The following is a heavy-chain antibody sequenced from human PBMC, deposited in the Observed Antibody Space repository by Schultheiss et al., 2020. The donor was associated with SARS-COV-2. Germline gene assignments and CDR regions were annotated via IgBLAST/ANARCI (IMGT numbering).Heavy chain of an antibody. CDR2: INPNSGGT. Sequence: ASVKVSCKASGYTFTSYGISWVRQAPGQGLEWMGWINPNSGGTNYAQKFQGRVTMTRDTSISTAYMELSRLRSNDTAVYYCASPMTTRGYWYFDLWGRGTLVTVSS. D-gene: IGHD4-11*01. J-gene: IGHJ2*01. V-gene: IGHV1-2*02. CDR1: GYTFTSYG. CDR3: ASPMTTRGYWYFDL.